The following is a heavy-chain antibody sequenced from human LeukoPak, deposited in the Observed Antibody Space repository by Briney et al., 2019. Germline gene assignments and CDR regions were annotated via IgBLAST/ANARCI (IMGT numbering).Heavy chain of an antibody. CDR2: IKQDGSEK. V-gene: IGHV3-7*01. Sequence: GGSLRLSCAASGFTFSSYWMSWVRQAPGKGLEWVANIKQDGSEKYYVDSVKGRFTISRDNAKNSLYLQMNSLRAEDTAVYYCAKGNPPYSSSWYFDYWGQGTLVTVSS. CDR3: AKGNPPYSSSWYFDY. D-gene: IGHD6-13*01. CDR1: GFTFSSYW. J-gene: IGHJ4*02.